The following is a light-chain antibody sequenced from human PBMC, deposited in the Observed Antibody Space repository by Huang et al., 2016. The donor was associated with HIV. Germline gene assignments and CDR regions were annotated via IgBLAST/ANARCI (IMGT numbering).Light chain of an antibody. V-gene: IGKV3-11*01. CDR1: QSIGTY. J-gene: IGKJ4*01. Sequence: EIVLTQSPVTLSLSPGDRATLSCRASQSIGTYLAWYQQKSGQAPRLLIHDVSNRAAGVPARFSASGSETDFTLTIASLDPDDFAIYHCQQRSKWPLTFGGGTKVEMK. CDR2: DVS. CDR3: QQRSKWPLT.